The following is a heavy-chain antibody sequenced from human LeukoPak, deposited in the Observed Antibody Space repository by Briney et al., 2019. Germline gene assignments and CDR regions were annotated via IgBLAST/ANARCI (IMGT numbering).Heavy chain of an antibody. CDR3: ARDSSGVQVTGTGDAFDI. J-gene: IGHJ3*02. Sequence: SETLSLTCTVSGGSISSGGYYWSWIRQHPGKGLEWIGYIYYGGSTYYNPSLKSRVTISVDTSKNQFSLKLSSVTAADTAVYYCARDSSGVQVTGTGDAFDIWGQGTMVTASS. CDR1: GGSISSGGYY. D-gene: IGHD1-20*01. V-gene: IGHV4-31*03. CDR2: IYYGGST.